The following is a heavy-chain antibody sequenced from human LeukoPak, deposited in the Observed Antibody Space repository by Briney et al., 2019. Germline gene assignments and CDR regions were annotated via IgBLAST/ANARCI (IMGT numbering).Heavy chain of an antibody. CDR2: INPSGGST. V-gene: IGHV1-46*01. D-gene: IGHD5-18*01. CDR1: GYTFTSYY. J-gene: IGHJ4*02. CDR3: ARGGVDTAMVSLAGTPRFFDY. Sequence: GASVKVSCKASGYTFTSYYMHWVRQAPGQGLEWMGIINPSGGSTSYAQKFQGRVTMTRDTSTSTVYMELSSLRSGDTAVYYCARGGVDTAMVSLAGTPRFFDYWGQGTLVTVSS.